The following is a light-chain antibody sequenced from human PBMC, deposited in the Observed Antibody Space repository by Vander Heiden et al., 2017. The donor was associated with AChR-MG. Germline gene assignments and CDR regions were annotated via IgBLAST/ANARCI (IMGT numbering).Light chain of an antibody. Sequence: QSVLTQPPSESRAPGHRVTVSCTGSSANIGAGYEVHWYQQLPGTAPKLLIYGNSKRPSGVPDRFSGSKSGTSASLAITGLQAEDEADYYCQSYDSSLSGRGVFGGGTKLTVL. CDR2: GNS. J-gene: IGLJ3*02. V-gene: IGLV1-40*01. CDR1: SANIGAGYE. CDR3: QSYDSSLSGRGV.